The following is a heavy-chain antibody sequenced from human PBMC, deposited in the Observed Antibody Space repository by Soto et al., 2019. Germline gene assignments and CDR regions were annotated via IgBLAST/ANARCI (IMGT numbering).Heavy chain of an antibody. CDR1: GGSISSGGYY. V-gene: IGHV4-31*03. J-gene: IGHJ3*02. Sequence: QVQLQESGPGLVKPSQTLSLTCTVSGGSISSGGYYWSWIRQHPGKGLEGIGYIYYSGSTYYNPCLKSRVTIAVDTSKNQFSLKLSSVTAADTAVYYCARDRCSSTSCYVGHDAFDIWGQGTMVTVSS. CDR2: IYYSGST. CDR3: ARDRCSSTSCYVGHDAFDI. D-gene: IGHD2-2*01.